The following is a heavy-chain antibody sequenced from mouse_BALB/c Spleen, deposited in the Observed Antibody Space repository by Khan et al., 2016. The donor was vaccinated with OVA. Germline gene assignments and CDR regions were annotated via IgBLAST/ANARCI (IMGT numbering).Heavy chain of an antibody. D-gene: IGHD2-2*01. CDR2: ISSGGSYP. Sequence: EVELVESGGALVKPGGSLKLSCAAAGFTFSSFGMSWVRQTPDKRLEWVATISSGGSYPYYPDSVKGRFTISSDNAKNTLYLQMSSLRSEDTAMYYCARQYGHAPREYWGQGTSVTVSS. CDR1: GFTFSSFG. J-gene: IGHJ4*01. V-gene: IGHV5-6*01. CDR3: ARQYGHAPREY.